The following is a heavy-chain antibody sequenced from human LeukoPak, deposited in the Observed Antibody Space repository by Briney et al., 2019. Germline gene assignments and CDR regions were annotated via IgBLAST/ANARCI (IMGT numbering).Heavy chain of an antibody. J-gene: IGHJ5*02. CDR3: ARDRRDFWSGYNWFDP. CDR1: GGSISSCCYY. Sequence: PSQALSLTCTVSGGSISSCCYYWIWIRQPPGKGLEWIGYIYHSGSTYYNPSLKSRVTISVDRSKNQFSLRLSSVTAADTAVYYCARDRRDFWSGYNWFDPWGQGTLVTVSS. D-gene: IGHD3-3*01. CDR2: IYHSGST. V-gene: IGHV4-30-2*01.